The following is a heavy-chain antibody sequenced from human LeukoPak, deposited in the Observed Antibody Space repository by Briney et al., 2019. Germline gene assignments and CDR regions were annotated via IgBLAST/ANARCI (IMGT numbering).Heavy chain of an antibody. CDR1: GYTFSGYY. CDR2: INPNSGGT. J-gene: IGHJ6*03. CDR3: ARDQVPTRRYSYGYPSLYYYYMDV. D-gene: IGHD5-18*01. V-gene: IGHV1-2*02. Sequence: ASVKVSCKASGYTFSGYYMHWVRQAPGQGLEWMGWINPNSGGTNYAQKFQGRVTMTRDTSISTAYMELSRLRSDDTAVYYCARDQVPTRRYSYGYPSLYYYYMDVWGKGTTVTVSS.